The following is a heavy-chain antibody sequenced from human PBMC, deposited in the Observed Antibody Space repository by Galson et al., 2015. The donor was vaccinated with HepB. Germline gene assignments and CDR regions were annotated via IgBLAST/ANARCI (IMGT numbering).Heavy chain of an antibody. CDR3: AKDLTFRAAGTDAFDN. Sequence: SLRLSCAASGFTFSSYAMSWVRQAPGKGLEWVSAISGSGGSTYYADSVKGRFTISRDNSKNTLYLQMNSLRAEDTAVYYCAKDLTFRAAGTDAFDNWGQGTMVTVSS. CDR2: ISGSGGST. J-gene: IGHJ3*02. D-gene: IGHD6-19*01. V-gene: IGHV3-23*01. CDR1: GFTFSSYA.